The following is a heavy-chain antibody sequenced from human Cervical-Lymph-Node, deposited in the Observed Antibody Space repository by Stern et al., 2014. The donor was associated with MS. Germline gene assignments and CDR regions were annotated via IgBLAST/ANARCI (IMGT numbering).Heavy chain of an antibody. Sequence: QVTLKESGPTLVKPTETLRLTCTFSGFSLRTNGVAVGWLRQTPGKALEFLALIYWDGDKRYNPSLKRRLTITTDTSQSQVVLKMTSLDPVDTATYYCVYAPPSDFLEDAFDIWGQGTMVTISS. J-gene: IGHJ3*02. CDR1: GFSLRTNGVA. V-gene: IGHV2-5*02. CDR3: VYAPPSDFLEDAFDI. D-gene: IGHD2-21*02. CDR2: IYWDGDK.